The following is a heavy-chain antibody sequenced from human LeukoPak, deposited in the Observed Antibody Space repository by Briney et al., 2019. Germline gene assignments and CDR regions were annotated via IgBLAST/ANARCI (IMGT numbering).Heavy chain of an antibody. Sequence: GGSLRLSCAASGFTFSRYAMSWVPQAPGKGLEWVSDISGSCGSTYYADSVKGRFAISRHNSKNTLYLQMNSLIAELTAIYSCAYDEEGDYGIQHHFDYWGQGTLVTVSS. CDR2: ISGSCGST. CDR3: AYDEEGDYGIQHHFDY. V-gene: IGHV3-23*01. J-gene: IGHJ4*02. D-gene: IGHD4-17*01. CDR1: GFTFSRYA.